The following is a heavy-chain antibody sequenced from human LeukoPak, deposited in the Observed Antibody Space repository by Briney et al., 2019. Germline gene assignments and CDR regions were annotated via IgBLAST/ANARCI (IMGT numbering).Heavy chain of an antibody. D-gene: IGHD1-7*01. CDR3: ARGVIGTGGDWFDP. CDR2: MNPNSGST. Sequence: ASVKVSRKASGYTFTNNNINWVRQATGQGLEWMGWMNPNSGSTGYTQNFQGRVTMTRNTSISTAYMELSSLRSEDTAVYYCARGVIGTGGDWFDPWGQGTLVTVSS. J-gene: IGHJ5*02. V-gene: IGHV1-8*01. CDR1: GYTFTNNN.